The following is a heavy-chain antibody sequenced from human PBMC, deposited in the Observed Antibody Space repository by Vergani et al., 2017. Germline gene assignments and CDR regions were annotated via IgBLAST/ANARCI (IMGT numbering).Heavy chain of an antibody. D-gene: IGHD2-2*01. V-gene: IGHV4-4*07. CDR3: ARDRYCSSTSCHELDYYYYYYMDV. CDR1: GSSISSYY. J-gene: IGHJ6*03. CDR2: IYTSGST. Sequence: QVQLQESGPGLVKPSETLSLTCTVSGSSISSYYWSWIRQPAGKGLEWIGRIYTSGSTNYNPSLKSRVTMSVDTSKNQFSLKLSSVTAADTAVYYCARDRYCSSTSCHELDYYYYYYMDVWGKGTTVTVSS.